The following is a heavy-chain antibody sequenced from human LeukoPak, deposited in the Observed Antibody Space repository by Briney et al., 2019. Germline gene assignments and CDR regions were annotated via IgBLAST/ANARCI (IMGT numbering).Heavy chain of an antibody. CDR3: ARLLMKGPVAGSAFDI. J-gene: IGHJ3*02. V-gene: IGHV4-61*02. D-gene: IGHD3-10*01. CDR1: GGSISSGSYY. CDR2: IYTSGST. Sequence: SETLSLTCTVSGGSISSGSYYWSWIRQPAGKGLEWIGRIYTSGSTNYNPSLKSRVTISVDTSKNQFSLKLSSVTAADTAVYYCARLLMKGPVAGSAFDIWGQGTMVTVSS.